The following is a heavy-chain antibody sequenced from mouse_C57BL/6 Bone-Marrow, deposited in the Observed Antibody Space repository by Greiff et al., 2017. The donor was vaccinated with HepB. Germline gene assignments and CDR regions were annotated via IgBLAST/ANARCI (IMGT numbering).Heavy chain of an antibody. D-gene: IGHD1-1*01. CDR1: GYTFTDYE. CDR3: TRGGITSAVAPFY. V-gene: IGHV1-15*01. J-gene: IGHJ2*01. CDR2: IDPETGGT. Sequence: QVQLQQPGAELVRPGASVTLSCKASGYTFTDYEMHWVKQTPVHGLEWIGAIDPETGGTAYNQKFKGKAILTADKSSSTAYMELRSLTSEDSAVYYCTRGGITSAVAPFYWGQGTTLTGSS.